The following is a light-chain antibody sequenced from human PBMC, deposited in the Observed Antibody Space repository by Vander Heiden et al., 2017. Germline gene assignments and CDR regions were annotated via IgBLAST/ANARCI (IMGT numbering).Light chain of an antibody. CDR3: QQYYSYPRT. J-gene: IGKJ1*01. Sequence: AIRMTQSPSSFSASTGDRVTITCRASQGISSYLAWYQQKPGKAPKLLIYAASTLQSGVPSRCSGSGSGTDFTLIISCLQSEDFATYYCQQYYSYPRTFGQGTKVEIK. CDR2: AAS. V-gene: IGKV1-8*01. CDR1: QGISSY.